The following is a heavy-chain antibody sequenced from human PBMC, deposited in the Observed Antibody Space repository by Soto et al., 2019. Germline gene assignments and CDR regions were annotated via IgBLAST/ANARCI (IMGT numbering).Heavy chain of an antibody. V-gene: IGHV4-30-2*01. CDR2: IYESGTI. Sequence: SETLSLTCTVSGGSIGGAGYSWSWIRQPPRGGLDWIGYIYESGTILYNPSLKTRLTISLNWSDKQFSLTLNSVTAADTAVYYCARAQFYSGSGNYHNLMSDTWGQGTQVTVSS. D-gene: IGHD3-10*01. CDR3: ARAQFYSGSGNYHNLMSDT. J-gene: IGHJ5*02. CDR1: GGSIGGAGYS.